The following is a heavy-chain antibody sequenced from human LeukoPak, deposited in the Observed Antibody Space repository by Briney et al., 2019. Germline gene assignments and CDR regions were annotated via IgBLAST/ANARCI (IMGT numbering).Heavy chain of an antibody. J-gene: IGHJ5*02. D-gene: IGHD3-22*01. V-gene: IGHV3-30*02. CDR1: GFTFSSYE. CDR3: AKGYYDSSAYYPA. Sequence: QPGGSLRLSCAASGFTFSSYEMNWVRQAPGKGLEWVAFIRYDGSNKYYADSVKGRFTISRDNSKNTLYLQMNSLRVEDTAVYYCAKGYYDSSAYYPAWGQGTLVTVSS. CDR2: IRYDGSNK.